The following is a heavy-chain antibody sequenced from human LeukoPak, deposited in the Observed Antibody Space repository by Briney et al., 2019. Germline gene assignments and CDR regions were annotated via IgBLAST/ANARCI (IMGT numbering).Heavy chain of an antibody. CDR1: GGSISSSSYY. J-gene: IGHJ5*02. CDR2: IYYSGST. Sequence: PSETLSLTCTVSGGSISSSSYYWGWIRQPPGKGLEWIGSIYYSGSTYYNPSLKSRVTISVDMSKNQFSLKLSSVTAADTAVYYCARPVVVVAATQSWFDPWGQGTLVTVSS. V-gene: IGHV4-39*01. D-gene: IGHD2-15*01. CDR3: ARPVVVVAATQSWFDP.